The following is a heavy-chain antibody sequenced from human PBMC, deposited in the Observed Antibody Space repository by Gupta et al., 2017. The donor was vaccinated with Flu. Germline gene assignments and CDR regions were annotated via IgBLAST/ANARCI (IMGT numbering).Heavy chain of an antibody. CDR3: ARAVVISAFDI. Sequence: EVQLVESGGGLVQPGGSLRLSCAAAGFPFSGYTISWVRQAPGKGLEWVSYISSSSSTIYYADSVKGRFTISRDNAKNSLNLQMNSLRDEDTAVYYCARAVVISAFDIWGQGTMVTVSS. CDR1: GFPFSGYT. J-gene: IGHJ3*02. D-gene: IGHD3-22*01. CDR2: ISSSSSTI. V-gene: IGHV3-48*02.